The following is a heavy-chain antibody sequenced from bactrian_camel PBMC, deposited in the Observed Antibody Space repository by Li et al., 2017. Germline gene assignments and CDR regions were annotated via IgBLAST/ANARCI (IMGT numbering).Heavy chain of an antibody. Sequence: HVQLVESGGGSVQAGGSLRLSCAASGYIYSRSCMAWFRQAPGKEREGVAAIDSDGMTSYADSVKGRFTISKDNAKRTLYLQMNSLKIEDTAMYYCAATSDGWFGFWERWGKGTQVTVS. J-gene: IGHJ4*01. CDR2: IDSDGMT. V-gene: IGHV3S53*01. CDR3: AATSDGWFGFWER. D-gene: IGHD5*01. CDR1: GYIYSRSC.